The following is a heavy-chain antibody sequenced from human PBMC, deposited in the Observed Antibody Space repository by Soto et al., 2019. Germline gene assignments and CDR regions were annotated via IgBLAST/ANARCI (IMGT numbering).Heavy chain of an antibody. J-gene: IGHJ5*02. CDR2: ISGSGGNT. CDR3: AKGANGYASHNCFAP. D-gene: IGHD5-12*01. CDR1: GLTFSSYG. V-gene: IGHV3-23*01. Sequence: PGGSVRLSCAACGLTFSSYGMSWVRQAPGKGLEWVSTISGSGGNTYYADSVKGRFTISGDNSKNTLSMQMNSLRAEDTAVYYCAKGANGYASHNCFAPWGQGTLVTLSS.